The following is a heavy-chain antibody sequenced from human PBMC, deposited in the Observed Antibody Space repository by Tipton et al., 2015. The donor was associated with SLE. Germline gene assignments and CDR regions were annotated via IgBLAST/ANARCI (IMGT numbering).Heavy chain of an antibody. J-gene: IGHJ4*02. Sequence: TLSLTCNVSGVSISSSNFYWGWIRQPPGKGLEWIGSMSYRGTTYYNPSLKSRVTISADTSENQFSLRVTSVTAADTAVYYCARLSAYYRVFDLWGQGTLVTVSS. V-gene: IGHV4-39*07. CDR1: GVSISSSNFY. CDR2: MSYRGTT. D-gene: IGHD3-3*01. CDR3: ARLSAYYRVFDL.